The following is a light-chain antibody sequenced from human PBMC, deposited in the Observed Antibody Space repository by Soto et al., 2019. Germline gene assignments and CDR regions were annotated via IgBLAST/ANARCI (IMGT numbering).Light chain of an antibody. CDR1: QSVSRK. J-gene: IGKJ1*01. V-gene: IGKV3-15*01. CDR3: QQYNNWPGT. CDR2: GAY. Sequence: EIVLTQSPGTLSVSPGERATLSCRASQSVSRKLAWYQQKPGQAPRLLFYGAYTGATGIPARFSGSGSETEFTLSISSLQSEDFAVYYCQQYNNWPGTFGQGTKVEIK.